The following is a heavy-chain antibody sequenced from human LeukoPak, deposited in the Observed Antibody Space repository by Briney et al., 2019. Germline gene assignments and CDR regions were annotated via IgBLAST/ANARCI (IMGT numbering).Heavy chain of an antibody. Sequence: PGGSLRLSCTASGFTFSRNGMHWVRQAPGKGLEWVAFIKRDESEKWYLNSVRGRFTISRDNSKNTLYLHMNSLSAEDTAVYYCASTLNTGYDAFDIWGQGTMVTVSS. CDR1: GFTFSRNG. CDR3: ASTLNTGYDAFDI. D-gene: IGHD5-18*01. J-gene: IGHJ3*02. CDR2: IKRDESEK. V-gene: IGHV3-30*19.